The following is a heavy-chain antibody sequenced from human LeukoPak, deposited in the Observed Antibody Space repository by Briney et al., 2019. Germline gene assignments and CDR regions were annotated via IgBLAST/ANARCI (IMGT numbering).Heavy chain of an antibody. CDR2: ISSSSSTI. CDR3: ASSIVGATRGWFDP. CDR1: GFTFSSYS. D-gene: IGHD1-26*01. V-gene: IGHV3-48*01. J-gene: IGHJ5*02. Sequence: GGSLRLSCAASGFTFSSYSMNWVRQAPGKGLEWVSYISSSSSTIYYADSVKGRFTISRDNAKNSLYLQMNSLRAEDTAVYYCASSIVGATRGWFDPWGQGTLVTVSS.